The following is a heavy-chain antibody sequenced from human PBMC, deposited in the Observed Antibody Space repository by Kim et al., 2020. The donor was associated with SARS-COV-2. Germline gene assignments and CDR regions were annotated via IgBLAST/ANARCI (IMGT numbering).Heavy chain of an antibody. CDR3: ARGQNGSGSYDWFDP. D-gene: IGHD3-10*01. Sequence: GESLKISCKGSGYSFTSYWIGWVRQMPGKGLEWMGIIYPGDSDTRYSPSFQGQVTISADKSISTAYLQWSSLKASDTAMYYCARGQNGSGSYDWFDPWGQGTLVTVSS. CDR1: GYSFTSYW. CDR2: IYPGDSDT. J-gene: IGHJ5*02. V-gene: IGHV5-51*01.